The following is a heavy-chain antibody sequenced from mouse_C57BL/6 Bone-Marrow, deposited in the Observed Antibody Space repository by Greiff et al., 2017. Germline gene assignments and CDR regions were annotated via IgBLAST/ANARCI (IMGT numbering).Heavy chain of an antibody. V-gene: IGHV1-69*01. J-gene: IGHJ4*01. CDR3: AREKLGSLYAMDY. CDR2: IDPSDSYT. D-gene: IGHD6-1*01. CDR1: GYTFTSYW. Sequence: QVQLQQPGAELVLPGASVKLSCKASGYTFTSYWMHWVKQRPGQGLEWIGEIDPSDSYTNYNQKFKGKSTLTVDKSSSTAYMQLSSLTSKDSAVYYCAREKLGSLYAMDYWGQGTSVTVSS.